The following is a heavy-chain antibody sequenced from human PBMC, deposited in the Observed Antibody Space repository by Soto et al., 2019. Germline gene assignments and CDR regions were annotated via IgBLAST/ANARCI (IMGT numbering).Heavy chain of an antibody. Sequence: QVQLQESGPGLVKPSETLSLSCTVSGGSISSYYWSWIRQPPGKGLEWIGYIYYSGSTNYNSSLKSRVTISVDTSKNQLSLKLSSVTAADTAVYYCARWSLAVGYYYYHYGMDVWGQGTTVTVSS. CDR3: ARWSLAVGYYYYHYGMDV. D-gene: IGHD6-19*01. CDR1: GGSISSYY. V-gene: IGHV4-59*08. CDR2: IYYSGST. J-gene: IGHJ6*02.